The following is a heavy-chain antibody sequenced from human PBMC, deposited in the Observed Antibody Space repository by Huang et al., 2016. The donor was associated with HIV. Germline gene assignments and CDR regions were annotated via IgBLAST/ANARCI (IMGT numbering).Heavy chain of an antibody. CDR2: IYYSGST. D-gene: IGHD3-3*01. CDR1: GGSISGSSYY. V-gene: IGHV4-39*01. J-gene: IGHJ6*02. CDR3: ANFIQYYDFPKLMDG. Sequence: QLQLQESGPGLVKPSETLSLTCSVSGGSISGSSYYWGWIRQPPGKGLEWIGNIYYSGSTNYNPGLKSRVTIAVETSKKQVTLKLNSVTAADTAVEYCANFIQYYDFPKLMDGWGQGTTVTVSS.